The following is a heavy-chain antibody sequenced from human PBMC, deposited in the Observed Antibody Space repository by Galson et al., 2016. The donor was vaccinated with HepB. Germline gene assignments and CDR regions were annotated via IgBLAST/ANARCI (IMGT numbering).Heavy chain of an antibody. Sequence: TLSLTCTVSVASVNSSGYYWSWIRQHPGKGLEWIGYIYYSGTTYYNPSLKSRVLISLDTSKNQFSLRLSAVTAADTAMYYCAGDPKWFYGMDVWGQGTTVTVS. CDR1: VASVNSSGYY. J-gene: IGHJ6*02. D-gene: IGHD3-22*01. CDR2: IYYSGTT. V-gene: IGHV4-31*03. CDR3: AGDPKWFYGMDV.